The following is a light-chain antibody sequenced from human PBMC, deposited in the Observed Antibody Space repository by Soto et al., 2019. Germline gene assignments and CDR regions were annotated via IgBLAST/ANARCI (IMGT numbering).Light chain of an antibody. J-gene: IGKJ5*01. CDR1: QRLSASD. V-gene: IGKV3-20*01. CDR3: QQYGSSPLIT. CDR2: GVS. Sequence: VLTQSPGTLSLSPGHSATLSCRASQRLSASDIAWYQQKPGQAPKFLIYGVSSRATGIPDRFSGSGSGTDFTLTISGLEPEDFAVYHCQQYGSSPLITCGQGTRLEIK.